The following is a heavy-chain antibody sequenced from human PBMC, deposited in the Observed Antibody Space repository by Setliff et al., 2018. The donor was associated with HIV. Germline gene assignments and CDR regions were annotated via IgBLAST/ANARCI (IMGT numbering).Heavy chain of an antibody. D-gene: IGHD6-6*01. Sequence: GGSLRLSCAPSEFTFSSYGMHWVRQAPGKGLEWVSFIRYDGTTDVYADSVKGRFTISRDNSKNTVFLQMKTVRPGDTAVYYCAKDDSTSSGWFESWGQGTLVTVSS. CDR1: EFTFSSYG. V-gene: IGHV3-30*02. J-gene: IGHJ5*01. CDR2: IRYDGTTD. CDR3: AKDDSTSSGWFES.